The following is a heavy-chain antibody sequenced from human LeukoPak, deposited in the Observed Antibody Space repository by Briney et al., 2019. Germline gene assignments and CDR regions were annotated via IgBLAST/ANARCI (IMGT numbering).Heavy chain of an antibody. CDR1: GLTFSSYS. Sequence: PGGSLRLSCAASGLTFSSYSMNWVRQAPGKGLEWVSSISSSSSYIYYADSVKGRFTISRDNAKNSLYLQMNSLRAEDMAVYYCARDANHPDDYWGQGTLVTVSS. CDR2: ISSSSSYI. J-gene: IGHJ4*02. D-gene: IGHD1-14*01. V-gene: IGHV3-21*01. CDR3: ARDANHPDDY.